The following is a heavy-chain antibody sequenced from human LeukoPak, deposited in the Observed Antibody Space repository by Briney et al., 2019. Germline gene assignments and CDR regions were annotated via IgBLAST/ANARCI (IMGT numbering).Heavy chain of an antibody. Sequence: SETLSLTCTVSGYSISSGYYWGWIRQPPGKGLEWVGTIHHSGSTYYNPSLKSRVTISLDTSKNQFSLKLSSVTAADTAVYYCASGSGGYFDYWGQGTLVTVSS. V-gene: IGHV4-38-2*02. CDR2: IHHSGST. CDR1: GYSISSGYY. D-gene: IGHD3-10*01. CDR3: ASGSGGYFDY. J-gene: IGHJ4*02.